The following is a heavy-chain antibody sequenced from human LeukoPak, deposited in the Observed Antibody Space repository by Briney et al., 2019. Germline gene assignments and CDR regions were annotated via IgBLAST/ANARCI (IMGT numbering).Heavy chain of an antibody. CDR3: AKAGCSSTSCLTDY. Sequence: GGSLRLSCAASGFTFSSYAMSLVRQAPPKGREGVSAISGSGGSIYYADSVKGRFTISRDNSKDTLYLQMNSLRAEDTAVYYCAKAGCSSTSCLTDYGGQGTLVTVSS. J-gene: IGHJ4*02. CDR2: ISGSGGSI. CDR1: GFTFSSYA. V-gene: IGHV3-23*01. D-gene: IGHD2-2*01.